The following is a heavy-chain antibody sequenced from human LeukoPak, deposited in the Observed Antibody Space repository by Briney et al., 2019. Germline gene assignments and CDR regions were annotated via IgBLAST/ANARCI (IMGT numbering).Heavy chain of an antibody. Sequence: QAGGSLRLSCAASGFTFSSYSMNWVRQAPGKGLEWVSYISSSGSTIYYADSVRGRFTIYRDNAKNSLYLQMNSLRAEDTAVYYCAELGITMIGGVWGKGTTVTISS. CDR1: GFTFSSYS. V-gene: IGHV3-48*04. J-gene: IGHJ6*04. CDR3: AELGITMIGGV. D-gene: IGHD3-10*02. CDR2: ISSSGSTI.